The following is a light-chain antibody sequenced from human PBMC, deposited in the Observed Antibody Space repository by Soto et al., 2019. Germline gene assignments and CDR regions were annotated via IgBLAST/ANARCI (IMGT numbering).Light chain of an antibody. J-gene: IGKJ5*01. CDR2: GAS. CDR3: QQYGSSPA. CDR1: QSVRDN. Sequence: EIVMTQSPATLSVSPGERATLSCRASQSVRDNIAWYQQKPGQAPRLLIYGASSRATGIPDRFSGSGSGTDFTLTISRLEPEDFAVYYCQQYGSSPAFGQGTRLEI. V-gene: IGKV3-20*01.